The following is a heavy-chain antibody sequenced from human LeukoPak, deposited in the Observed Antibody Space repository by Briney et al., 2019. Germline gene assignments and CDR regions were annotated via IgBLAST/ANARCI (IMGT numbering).Heavy chain of an antibody. J-gene: IGHJ6*02. Sequence: PGGSLRLSCAASGFTFSNYAMSWVRQAPGKGLEWVSAISGSGGSTYYAGSVKGRFTISRDNSKNTLYLQMNSLRAEDTAVYYCAKSPPRVRGVFYGMDVWGQGTTVTVSS. D-gene: IGHD3-10*01. V-gene: IGHV3-23*01. CDR3: AKSPPRVRGVFYGMDV. CDR1: GFTFSNYA. CDR2: ISGSGGST.